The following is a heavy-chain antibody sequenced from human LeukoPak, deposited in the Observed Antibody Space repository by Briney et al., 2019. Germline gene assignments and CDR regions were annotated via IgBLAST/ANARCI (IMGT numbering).Heavy chain of an antibody. CDR2: INHSGRT. Sequence: SETLSLTCAVYGGSFSGYYWSWIRQPPGKGLEWIGEINHSGRTNYNPSLKGRVTISVDTSKNQFSLKLSSVTAADTAVYYCARVYYYDSSGSNWFDPWGQGTLVTVSS. V-gene: IGHV4-34*01. CDR1: GGSFSGYY. D-gene: IGHD3-22*01. J-gene: IGHJ5*02. CDR3: ARVYYYDSSGSNWFDP.